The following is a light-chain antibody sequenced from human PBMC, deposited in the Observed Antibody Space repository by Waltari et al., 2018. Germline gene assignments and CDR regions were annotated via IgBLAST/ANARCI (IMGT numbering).Light chain of an antibody. J-gene: IGKJ5*01. Sequence: EIVLTQSPATLSLSPGERATLSGRASQSIDNYLAWYQQKPGQPPRLLLYDASYRATGIPVRFSGSGSGTDFTLTISSLEPEDFAVYYCQQRANWPITFGQGTRLEIK. CDR1: QSIDNY. CDR2: DAS. CDR3: QQRANWPIT. V-gene: IGKV3-11*01.